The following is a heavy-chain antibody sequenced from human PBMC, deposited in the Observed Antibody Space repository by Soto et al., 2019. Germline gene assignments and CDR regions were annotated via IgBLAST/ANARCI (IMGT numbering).Heavy chain of an antibody. CDR1: GFTFSSYG. CDR3: AKPRQITSLLLYYFDY. J-gene: IGHJ4*02. D-gene: IGHD2-15*01. Sequence: QVQLMESGGGVVQPGRSLRLSCAASGFTFSSYGMHWVRQAPGKGLEWVAVISYDGSNKYYADSVKGRFTISRDNSKNTLYLQMNSLRAEDTAVYYCAKPRQITSLLLYYFDYWGQGTLVTVSS. CDR2: ISYDGSNK. V-gene: IGHV3-30*18.